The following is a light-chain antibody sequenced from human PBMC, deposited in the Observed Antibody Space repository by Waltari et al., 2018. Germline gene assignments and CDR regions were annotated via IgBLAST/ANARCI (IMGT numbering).Light chain of an antibody. V-gene: IGKV1-12*01. CDR3: QQAHTFPLT. CDR1: QAIGIW. CDR2: QAS. Sequence: DTQMTQFPSAVPAFVGDRVTITCRASQAIGIWLAWYQQKPGKAPKLLIYQASTLQRGVPSRFRGSGSGTDFTLTISSLQPEDFATYYCQQAHTFPLTFGGGTKVEIK. J-gene: IGKJ4*01.